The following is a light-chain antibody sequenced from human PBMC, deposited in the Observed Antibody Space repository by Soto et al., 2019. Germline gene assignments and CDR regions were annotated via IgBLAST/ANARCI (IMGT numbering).Light chain of an antibody. CDR3: QQTYSSPVT. CDR1: QSNNRH. J-gene: IGKJ1*01. CDR2: AAS. Sequence: DIQMTQSPSSLSASVGDGLTITCRASQSNNRHLNWYQQKPGKAPKLLIYAASSLQSGVQSRLSGSGSGTDFTLTISSLQPEDFATYYCQQTYSSPVTFGQGTKVDIK. V-gene: IGKV1-39*01.